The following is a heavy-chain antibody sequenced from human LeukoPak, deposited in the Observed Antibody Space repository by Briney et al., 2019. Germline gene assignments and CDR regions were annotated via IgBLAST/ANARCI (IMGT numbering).Heavy chain of an antibody. CDR3: ARSGVGYCTNGVCFVDC. J-gene: IGHJ4*02. CDR2: ISWNGGST. V-gene: IGHV3-20*04. Sequence: PGGSLRLSCAASGFTFDDYGMSWVRQAPGKGLEWVSGISWNGGSTGYADSVKGRFTISRDNAKNSLYLQMNSLRAEDTALYYCARSGVGYCTNGVCFVDCWGQGTLVTVS. CDR1: GFTFDDYG. D-gene: IGHD2-8*01.